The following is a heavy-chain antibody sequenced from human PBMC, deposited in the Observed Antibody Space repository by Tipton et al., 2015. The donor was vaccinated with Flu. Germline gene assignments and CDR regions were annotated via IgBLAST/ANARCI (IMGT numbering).Heavy chain of an antibody. Sequence: SLRLSCAASGFTFSNYGMHWLRQAPGKGLEWVALIMNDGSNKYYGGFVKGRFTISRDNSKNTVSLQMNSLRPEDTAVYYCARGLGYSYGSRFGPWGQGTLVSVSS. J-gene: IGHJ5*02. CDR1: GFTFSNYG. V-gene: IGHV3-30*03. CDR3: ARGLGYSYGSRFGP. CDR2: IMNDGSNK. D-gene: IGHD5-18*01.